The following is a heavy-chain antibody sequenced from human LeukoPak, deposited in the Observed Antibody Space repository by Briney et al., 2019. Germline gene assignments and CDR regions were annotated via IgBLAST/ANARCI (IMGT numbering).Heavy chain of an antibody. CDR2: IKSDGSNT. J-gene: IGHJ6*03. V-gene: IGHV3-74*01. CDR1: GFTFSNYW. CDR3: ARDEYSSSYMDV. Sequence: GGSLRLSCAASGFTFSNYWMHWVRQAPGKGLVWVSRIKSDGSNTNYADSVKGWFTISRDNAKNTLYLQMNSLRAEDTGVYYCARDEYSSSYMDVWGKGTTVTVSS. D-gene: IGHD6-6*01.